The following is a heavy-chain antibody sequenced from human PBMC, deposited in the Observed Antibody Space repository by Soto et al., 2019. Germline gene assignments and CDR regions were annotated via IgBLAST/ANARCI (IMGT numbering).Heavy chain of an antibody. V-gene: IGHV3-30*09. CDR2: LSYDASEK. J-gene: IGHJ4*02. Sequence: QVQLVESGGGVVQPGESLRLSCAASGFTLSSYAMHWDRQAPGKGLEWVALLSYDASEKYYADSARGRFAISRDSSKTTLYLQMNSLRIEDTAMYYCARAGGTSYPHSRRFDDWGQGTLVIVSS. CDR3: ARAGGTSYPHSRRFDD. D-gene: IGHD1-7*01. CDR1: GFTLSSYA.